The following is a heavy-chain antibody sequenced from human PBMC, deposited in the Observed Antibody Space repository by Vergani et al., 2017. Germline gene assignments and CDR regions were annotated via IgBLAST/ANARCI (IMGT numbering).Heavy chain of an antibody. V-gene: IGHV4-39*07. D-gene: IGHD3-16*02. J-gene: IGHJ5*02. CDR3: ARDKENDYVWGSYRYFDP. CDR2: IYYSGST. CDR1: GGSISSSNYY. Sequence: QLQLQESGPGQVKPSETLSLTCTVSGGSISSSNYYWGWIRQPPGKGLEWIGSIYYSGSTNYNPSLKSRVTISVDTSKNQFSLKLSSVTAADTAVYYCARDKENDYVWGSYRYFDPWGQGTLVTVSS.